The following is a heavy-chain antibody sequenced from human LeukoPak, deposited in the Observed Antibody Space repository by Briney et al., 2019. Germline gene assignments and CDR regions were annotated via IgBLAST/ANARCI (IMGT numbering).Heavy chain of an antibody. CDR1: GRSISSYY. CDR2: IYYSGST. J-gene: IGHJ5*02. Sequence: SDTLSLTCTVSGRSISSYYWSWVRQPPGKGLEWSGYIYYSGSTNYNPSLKSRVTISVDTSKNQFSLKLSSVTAADTAVYYCASSTMVRGSSFWFDPWGQGTLVTVP. V-gene: IGHV4-59*07. CDR3: ASSTMVRGSSFWFDP. D-gene: IGHD3-10*01.